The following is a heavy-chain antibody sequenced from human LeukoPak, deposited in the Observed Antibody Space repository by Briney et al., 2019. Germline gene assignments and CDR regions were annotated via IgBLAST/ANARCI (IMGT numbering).Heavy chain of an antibody. CDR1: GFTFSSYA. V-gene: IGHV3-30-3*01. J-gene: IGHJ4*02. Sequence: GGSLRLSCAASGFTFSSYAMHWARQAPGKGLEWVAVISYDGSNKYYADSVKGRFTISRDNSKNTLYLQMNSLRADDTAVYYCARVLEAYYYGSGSYYKYFDYWGQGTLVTVSS. CDR3: ARVLEAYYYGSGSYYKYFDY. D-gene: IGHD3-10*01. CDR2: ISYDGSNK.